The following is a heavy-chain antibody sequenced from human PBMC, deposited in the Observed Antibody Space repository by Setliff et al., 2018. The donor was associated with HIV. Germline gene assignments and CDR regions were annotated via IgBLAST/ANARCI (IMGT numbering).Heavy chain of an antibody. CDR3: ASRSSYVPRYYYYMDV. CDR2: IYTSGST. V-gene: IGHV4-61*09. D-gene: IGHD3-16*01. CDR1: GGSISSGSYY. J-gene: IGHJ6*03. Sequence: SETLSLTCTVSGGSISSGSYYWSWIRQPAGKGLEWIGHIYTSGSTNYNPSLKSRVTISVDTSKNQFSLKLSSVTAADTAVYYCASRSSYVPRYYYYMDVWGKGTTVTVSS.